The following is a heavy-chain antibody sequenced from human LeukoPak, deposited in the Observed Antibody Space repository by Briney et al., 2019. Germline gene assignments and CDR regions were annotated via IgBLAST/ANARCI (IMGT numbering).Heavy chain of an antibody. D-gene: IGHD3-22*01. Sequence: GGSLRLSCAASGFTFSSYAMHWVRQAPGKGLEWVAVISYDGSNKYYADSVKGRFTISRDNSKNTLYLQMNSLRAEVTAVYYCARGTTMIVVVYYSDAFDIWGQGTMVTVSS. J-gene: IGHJ3*02. CDR2: ISYDGSNK. CDR3: ARGTTMIVVVYYSDAFDI. CDR1: GFTFSSYA. V-gene: IGHV3-30-3*01.